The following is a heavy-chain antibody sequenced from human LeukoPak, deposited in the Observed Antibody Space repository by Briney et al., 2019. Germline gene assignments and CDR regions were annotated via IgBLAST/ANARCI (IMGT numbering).Heavy chain of an antibody. D-gene: IGHD3-3*01. Sequence: GGSLRLSCAGSGITFNTYTMNWVRQAPGKGLEWVANIKEDGSEEYYVDSVTGRFTISRDNAKNSLYLQMNSLRAEDTAVYYCAREGMIFGVFHYMDVWGKGTTVSVSS. CDR1: GITFNTYT. CDR2: IKEDGSEE. V-gene: IGHV3-7*01. J-gene: IGHJ6*03. CDR3: AREGMIFGVFHYMDV.